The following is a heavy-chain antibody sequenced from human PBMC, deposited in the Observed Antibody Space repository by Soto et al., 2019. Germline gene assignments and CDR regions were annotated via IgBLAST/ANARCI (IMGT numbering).Heavy chain of an antibody. CDR1: GFTFDDYT. D-gene: IGHD3-16*01. CDR3: APSEAYSASLQH. V-gene: IGHV3-43*01. CDR2: ISWDGGST. J-gene: IGHJ1*01. Sequence: PGGSLRLSCAASGFTFDDYTMHWVRQAPGKGLEWVSLISWDGGSTYYADSVKGRFTISRDNSKNSPYLQMNSLRTEDTALYYCAPSEAYSASLQHWGQGTLVTVS.